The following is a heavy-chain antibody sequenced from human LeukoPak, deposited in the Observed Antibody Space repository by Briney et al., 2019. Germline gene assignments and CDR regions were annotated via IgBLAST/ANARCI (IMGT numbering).Heavy chain of an antibody. CDR1: GGSISSYY. CDR2: IYYSGST. J-gene: IGHJ3*02. V-gene: IGHV4-59*01. Sequence: SETLSLTCTVSGGSISSYYWSWIWQPPGKGLEWIGYIYYSGSTNYNPSLKSRVTISVDTSKNQFSLKLSSVTAADTAVYYCARVVAAAGSNAFDIWGQGTMVTVSS. CDR3: ARVVAAAGSNAFDI. D-gene: IGHD6-13*01.